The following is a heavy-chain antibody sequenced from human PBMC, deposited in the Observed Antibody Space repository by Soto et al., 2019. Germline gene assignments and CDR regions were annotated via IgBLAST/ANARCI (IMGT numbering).Heavy chain of an antibody. V-gene: IGHV1-46*01. CDR3: ARAPQYGSAGYYYNF. Sequence: QVHLVQSGAEVKRPGVSVKVSCKASGYTFSNYCMHWVRQVPGHGLEWMGIINPSGGGTTYAQRFRGGLSVTRDTSTSTVYMELSRLRSDDTAIYFCARAPQYGSAGYYYNFWGQGTLVTVSS. CDR2: INPSGGGT. D-gene: IGHD3-10*01. J-gene: IGHJ4*02. CDR1: GYTFSNYC.